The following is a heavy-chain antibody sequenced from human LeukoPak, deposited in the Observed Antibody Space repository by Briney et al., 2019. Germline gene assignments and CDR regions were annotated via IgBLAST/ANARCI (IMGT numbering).Heavy chain of an antibody. D-gene: IGHD6-19*01. Sequence: PGGSLRLSCAASGFTFSSYAMSWVRQAPGKGLEWVSAISGSGGSTYYADSVKGRFTISRDNSKNTLYLQMNSLGAQDTAVYYCAKDSSGLYNWFDPWGQGTLVTVSS. J-gene: IGHJ5*02. V-gene: IGHV3-23*01. CDR3: AKDSSGLYNWFDP. CDR1: GFTFSSYA. CDR2: ISGSGGST.